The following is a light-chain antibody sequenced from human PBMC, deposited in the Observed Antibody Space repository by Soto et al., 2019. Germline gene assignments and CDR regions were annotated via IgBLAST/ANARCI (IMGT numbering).Light chain of an antibody. Sequence: DIQMTQSPSTLPASVGDRVTITCRASQSISNWLAWYQQKPGKAPKLLIYDASNLESGVPSRFSGSGSGTEFALTISSLQPDDFATYYCQLYKIYSWTFGQGTKVDIK. J-gene: IGKJ1*01. CDR3: QLYKIYSWT. V-gene: IGKV1-5*01. CDR1: QSISNW. CDR2: DAS.